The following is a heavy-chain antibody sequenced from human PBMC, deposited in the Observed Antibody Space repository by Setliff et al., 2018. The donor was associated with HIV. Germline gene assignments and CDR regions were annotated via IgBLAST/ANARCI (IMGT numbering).Heavy chain of an antibody. J-gene: IGHJ6*02. D-gene: IGHD3-10*01. CDR3: ARGGGNYYYGLNV. Sequence: SETLSLTCAVSGGSVSSSSWWSWVRQPPGKGLEWIGEIYHSGSTNYNPSLKSRVTISVDKSKNQFSLKLTFVTAADTAVYYCARGGGNYYYGLNVWGQGTTVTVSS. V-gene: IGHV4-4*02. CDR1: GGSVSSSSW. CDR2: IYHSGST.